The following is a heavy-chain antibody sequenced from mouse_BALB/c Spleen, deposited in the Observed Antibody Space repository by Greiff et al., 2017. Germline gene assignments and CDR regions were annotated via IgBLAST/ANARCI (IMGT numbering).Heavy chain of an antibody. D-gene: IGHD2-14*01. CDR2: INPSSGYT. CDR1: GYTFTSYT. CDR3: ARRLYRYDGYYFDY. Sequence: QVQLKQSAAELARPGASVKMSCKASGYTFTSYTMHWVKQRPGQGLEWIGYINPSSGYTEYNQKFKDKTTLTADKSSSTAYMQLSSLTSEDSAVYYCARRLYRYDGYYFDYWGQGTTLTVSS. V-gene: IGHV1-4*02. J-gene: IGHJ2*01.